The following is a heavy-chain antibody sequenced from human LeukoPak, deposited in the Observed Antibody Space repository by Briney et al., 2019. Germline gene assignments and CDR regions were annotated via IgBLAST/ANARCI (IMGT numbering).Heavy chain of an antibody. CDR1: GYTFSAYG. D-gene: IGHD3-22*01. CDR3: VRSDNSGYYPRTLDY. J-gene: IGHJ4*02. Sequence: GASVKVSCKASGYTFSAYGFSWVRQAPGQGLEWMGWISTYNGNRSYAQKFQGRVTMTTDTSTSTAYMELRSLRSDDTAMYYCVRSDNSGYYPRTLDYWGQGTLVTVSS. CDR2: ISTYNGNR. V-gene: IGHV1-18*01.